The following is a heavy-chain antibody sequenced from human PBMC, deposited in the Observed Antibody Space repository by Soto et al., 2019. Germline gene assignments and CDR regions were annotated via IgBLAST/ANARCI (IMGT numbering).Heavy chain of an antibody. Sequence: QLQLREPGPGLVKPSETLSLTCTVSGGSISSSGDYWGWIRQPPGKGLEWIGSIHSSGSTYYNPSLMSRLTISVDTSKNRLSLTLNPVTAADTAMYYCARPFSGIVGWFDPWGQGTLVTVSS. CDR3: ARPFSGIVGWFDP. CDR1: GGSISSSGDY. V-gene: IGHV4-39*01. D-gene: IGHD1-26*01. J-gene: IGHJ5*02. CDR2: IHSSGST.